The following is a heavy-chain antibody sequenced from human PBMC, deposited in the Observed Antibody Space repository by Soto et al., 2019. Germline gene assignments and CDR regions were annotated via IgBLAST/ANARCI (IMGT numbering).Heavy chain of an antibody. V-gene: IGHV4-31*03. Sequence: PSETLSLTCTVSGGSISSGGYYWSWIRQHPGKGLEWIGYIYYSGSTYYNPSLKSRVTISVDTSKNQFSLKLSSVTAADTAVYYCARDRRGYCSGGSCYDVGFDYWGQGTLVTVSS. CDR1: GGSISSGGYY. J-gene: IGHJ4*02. CDR2: IYYSGST. D-gene: IGHD2-15*01. CDR3: ARDRRGYCSGGSCYDVGFDY.